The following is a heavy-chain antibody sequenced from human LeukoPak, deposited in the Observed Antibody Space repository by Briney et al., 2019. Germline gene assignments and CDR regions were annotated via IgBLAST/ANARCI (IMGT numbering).Heavy chain of an antibody. CDR3: AAYYDFWSGYYTQGYYYYYMDV. V-gene: IGHV1-69*05. Sequence: ASVKVSCKASGGTFSSYAISWVRQAPGQGLEWMGGIIPIFGTANYAQKFQGRVTITTDESTSTAYMELSSLRSEDTAVYYCAAYYDFWSGYYTQGYYYYYMDVWGKGTTVTVPS. CDR2: IIPIFGTA. J-gene: IGHJ6*03. D-gene: IGHD3-3*01. CDR1: GGTFSSYA.